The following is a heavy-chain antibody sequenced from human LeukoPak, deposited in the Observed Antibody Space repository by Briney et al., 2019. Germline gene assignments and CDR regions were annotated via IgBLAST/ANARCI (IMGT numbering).Heavy chain of an antibody. V-gene: IGHV3-48*01. Sequence: GGSLRLSCAASGFTFSSYSMNWVRQAPGKGLEWVSYISSSSSTIYYADSVKGRFTISRDNAKNSLYLQMNSLRAEDTAVYYCAKGGGYSYGTAFCDIWGQGTMVTVSS. J-gene: IGHJ3*02. CDR2: ISSSSSTI. CDR1: GFTFSSYS. D-gene: IGHD5-18*01. CDR3: AKGGGYSYGTAFCDI.